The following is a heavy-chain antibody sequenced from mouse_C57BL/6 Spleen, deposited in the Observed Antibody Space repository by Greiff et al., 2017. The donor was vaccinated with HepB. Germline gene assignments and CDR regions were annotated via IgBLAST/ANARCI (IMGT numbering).Heavy chain of an antibody. D-gene: IGHD1-1*01. V-gene: IGHV1-69*01. CDR1: GYTFTSYW. CDR2: IDPSDSYT. J-gene: IGHJ3*01. Sequence: QVQLQQSGAELVMPGASVKLSCKASGYTFTSYWMHWVKQRPGQGLEWIGEIDPSDSYTNYNQKFKGKSTLTVDKSSSTAYMQLSSLTSEDSAVYYGARSGGYYGSSYWFAYWGQGTLVTVSA. CDR3: ARSGGYYGSSYWFAY.